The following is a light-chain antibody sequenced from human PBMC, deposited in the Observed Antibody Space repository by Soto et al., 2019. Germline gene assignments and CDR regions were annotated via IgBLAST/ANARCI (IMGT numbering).Light chain of an antibody. Sequence: QSVLTQSPSASGTPGQRITISCSGSGSNIGPNYVYWFQQFPGTAPKLLIYNDDPRPSGVPDRFSGSKSGTSASLGISGLRSEDEADYYCAAWDDSLTGRVFGGGTKVTVL. CDR1: GSNIGPNY. CDR2: NDD. CDR3: AAWDDSLTGRV. V-gene: IGLV1-47*02. J-gene: IGLJ3*02.